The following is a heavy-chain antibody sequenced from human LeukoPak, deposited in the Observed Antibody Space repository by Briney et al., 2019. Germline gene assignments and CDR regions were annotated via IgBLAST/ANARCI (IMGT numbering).Heavy chain of an antibody. CDR1: GYTFTGYY. CDR2: INPNSGGT. D-gene: IGHD2-2*01. CDR3: ARDIVVVPAAIHGDNNWFDP. Sequence: ASVKVSCKASGYTFTGYYMHWVRQAPGQGLEWMGWINPNSGGTNYAQKFQGRVTMTRDTSISTAYMELSRLRSDDTAVYYCARDIVVVPAAIHGDNNWFDPWGQGTLVTVSS. J-gene: IGHJ5*02. V-gene: IGHV1-2*02.